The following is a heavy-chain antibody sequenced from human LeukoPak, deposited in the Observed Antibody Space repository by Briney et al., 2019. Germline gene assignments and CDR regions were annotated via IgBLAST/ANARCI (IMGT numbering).Heavy chain of an antibody. V-gene: IGHV3-48*02. CDR2: ISCGGRSI. J-gene: IGHJ2*01. CDR3: ARDNAWVRRHFDL. Sequence: GGSLRLSCAASGFTLSSYCMNWVRQAPGKGLEWVSCISCGGRSIHYADSVKGRFTISRDNAKNSLSLQMNSLTDEDTAVYYCARDNAWVRRHFDLWGGGTLVTVSS. D-gene: IGHD2-2*01. CDR1: GFTLSSYC.